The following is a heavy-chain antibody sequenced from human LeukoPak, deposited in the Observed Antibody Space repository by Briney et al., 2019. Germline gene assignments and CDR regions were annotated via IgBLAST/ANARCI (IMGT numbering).Heavy chain of an antibody. J-gene: IGHJ4*02. CDR3: ARAIAAAGQIVADPVDY. CDR2: INTDTGNP. CDR1: GYTFTSYA. Sequence: ASVKVSCKASGYTFTSYAMNWVRQAPGQGLEWMGWINTDTGNPTYAQGFTGRFVFSLDTSVSAAYLQISSLKAEDTAVYYCARAIAAAGQIVADPVDYWGQGTLVTVSS. V-gene: IGHV7-4-1*02. D-gene: IGHD6-13*01.